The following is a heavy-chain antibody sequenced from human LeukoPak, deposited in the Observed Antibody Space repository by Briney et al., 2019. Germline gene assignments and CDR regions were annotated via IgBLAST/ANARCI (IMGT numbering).Heavy chain of an antibody. J-gene: IGHJ4*02. V-gene: IGHV4-59*08. D-gene: IGHD6-19*01. CDR1: GGSISSYY. Sequence: SETLSLTCTVSGGSISSYYWTWIRQPPGKGLEWIGYIYYSGSTNYNPSLKSRVTISVETSKNQFSLKLSSVTAADTAVYFCARHDGSGWPFDYWGQGTLVTVSS. CDR2: IYYSGST. CDR3: ARHDGSGWPFDY.